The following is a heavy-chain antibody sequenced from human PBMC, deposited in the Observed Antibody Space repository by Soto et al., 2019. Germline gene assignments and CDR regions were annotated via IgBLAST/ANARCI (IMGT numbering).Heavy chain of an antibody. D-gene: IGHD5-18*01. CDR2: INHSGST. V-gene: IGHV4-34*01. J-gene: IGHJ6*02. CDR1: GGSVSGYY. CDR3: ARRDEDTAMVRDYSYYGMDV. Sequence: SETLSLTCAVYGGSVSGYYWSWIRQPPGKGLEWIGEINHSGSTNYNLSLKSRVTISVDTSKNQFSLKLSSVTAADTAVYYCARRDEDTAMVRDYSYYGMDVWGQGTTVTVSS.